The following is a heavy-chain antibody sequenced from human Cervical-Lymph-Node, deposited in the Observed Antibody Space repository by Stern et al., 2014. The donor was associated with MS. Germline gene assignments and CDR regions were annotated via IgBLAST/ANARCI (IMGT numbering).Heavy chain of an antibody. CDR2: IYYSGST. D-gene: IGHD3-10*01. J-gene: IGHJ4*02. Sequence: QVQLQESGPGLVKPSETLSLTCTVSGGSISSYYWSWIRQPPGKGLEWIGYIYYSGSTNYNPSLKSRVTISVDTSKNQFSLKLSAVTAADTAVYYCAGAHRLWFGEGVYWGQGTLVTVSS. CDR3: AGAHRLWFGEGVY. V-gene: IGHV4-59*01. CDR1: GGSISSYY.